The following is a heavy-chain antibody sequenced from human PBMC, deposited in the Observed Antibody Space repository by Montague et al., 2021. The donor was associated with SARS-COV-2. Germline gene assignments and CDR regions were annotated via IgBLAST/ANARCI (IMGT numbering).Heavy chain of an antibody. CDR1: GGAISSSSYY. Sequence: SETLSLTCTVAGGAISSSSYYWGWIRQPPGKGLEWFGSIYYSGSTXYNPSLESRVTISVDTSKNQFSLKLSSVTAADTAVYYCARDTRITMLVVVNRYGMDVWGQGTTVTVSS. J-gene: IGHJ6*02. CDR2: IYYSGST. CDR3: ARDTRITMLVVVNRYGMDV. D-gene: IGHD3-22*01. V-gene: IGHV4-39*07.